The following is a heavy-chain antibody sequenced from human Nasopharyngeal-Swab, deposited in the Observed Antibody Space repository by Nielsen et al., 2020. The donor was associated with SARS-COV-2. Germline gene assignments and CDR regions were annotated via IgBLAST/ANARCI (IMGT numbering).Heavy chain of an antibody. CDR2: IKSKTDGGTT. CDR1: GFTFSNAW. D-gene: IGHD3-10*01. J-gene: IGHJ4*02. V-gene: IGHV3-15*01. CDR3: AREGITGTKGGIYYGSGSYWGLDGLDY. Sequence: GESLKISCTASGFTFSNAWMSWVRQAPGKGLEWVGRIKSKTDGGTTDYAAPVKGRFTISRDNSKNTLYLQMNSLRAEDTAVYYCAREGITGTKGGIYYGSGSYWGLDGLDYWGQGTLVTVSS.